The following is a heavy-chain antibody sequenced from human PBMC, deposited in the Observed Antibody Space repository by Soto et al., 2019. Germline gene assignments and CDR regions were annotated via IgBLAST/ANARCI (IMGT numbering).Heavy chain of an antibody. CDR3: ARGYSGRNDNDAYYNYGMDV. CDR1: GGLLSSYA. Sequence: QVQLVQSGAEVKKPGSSVRVSCKSSGGLLSSYAISWVRQAPGQGLEWMGGIVPIFGSTNYAQKFQGRVAITAVQSTSTADMELSSLRSDDTAVYFCARGYSGRNDNDAYYNYGMDVWGQGTPVTVSS. D-gene: IGHD1-26*01. J-gene: IGHJ6*02. CDR2: IVPIFGST. V-gene: IGHV1-69*01.